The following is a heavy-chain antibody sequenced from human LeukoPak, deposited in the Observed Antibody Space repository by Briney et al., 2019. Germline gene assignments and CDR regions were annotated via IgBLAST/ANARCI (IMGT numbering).Heavy chain of an antibody. Sequence: ASVKVSCKASGHTFTGYYMHWVRQAPGQGLEWMGWINPNSGGTNYAQKFQGRVTMTRDTSISTAYMELSRLRSDDTAVYYCARDLGGISSNWFDPWGQGTLVTVSS. V-gene: IGHV1-2*02. CDR1: GHTFTGYY. CDR2: INPNSGGT. J-gene: IGHJ5*02. CDR3: ARDLGGISSNWFDP. D-gene: IGHD1-14*01.